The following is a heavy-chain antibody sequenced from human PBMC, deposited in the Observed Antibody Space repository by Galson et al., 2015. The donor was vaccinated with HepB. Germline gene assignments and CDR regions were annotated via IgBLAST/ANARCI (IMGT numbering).Heavy chain of an antibody. CDR1: GFSLSTSGMC. Sequence: PALVKPTQTLTLTCTFSGFSLSTSGMCVSWIRQPPGKALEWLARIDWDDDKYYSTSLKTRLTISKDTSKNQVVLTMTNMDPVDTATYYCARIRYSSSWYGFDYWGRGTLVTVSS. J-gene: IGHJ4*02. CDR3: ARIRYSSSWYGFDY. D-gene: IGHD6-13*01. CDR2: IDWDDDK. V-gene: IGHV2-70*11.